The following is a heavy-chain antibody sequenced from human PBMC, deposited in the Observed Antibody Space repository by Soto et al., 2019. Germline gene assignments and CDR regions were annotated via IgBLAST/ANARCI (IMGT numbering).Heavy chain of an antibody. J-gene: IGHJ6*03. Sequence: AGGSLRLSCAASGFTFSDYYMSWIRQAPGKGLEWVSYISSSGSTIYYADSVKGRFTISRDNAKNSLYLQMNSLRAEDTAVYYCARARATVTTQVYYYYYYYMDVWGKGTTVTVSS. CDR3: ARARATVTTQVYYYYYYYMDV. D-gene: IGHD4-17*01. CDR2: ISSSGSTI. V-gene: IGHV3-11*01. CDR1: GFTFSDYY.